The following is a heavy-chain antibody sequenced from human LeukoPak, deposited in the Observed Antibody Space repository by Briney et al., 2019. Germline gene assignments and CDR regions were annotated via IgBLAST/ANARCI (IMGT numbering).Heavy chain of an antibody. J-gene: IGHJ4*02. CDR2: IIPIFGAA. V-gene: IGHV1-69*01. D-gene: IGHD6-13*01. Sequence: EWMGGIIPIFGAAKYAQKFQGRVTITADESTSTAYMELSSLRSEDTAVYYCARVRRGIAANYFDYWGQGTLVTVSS. CDR3: ARVRRGIAANYFDY.